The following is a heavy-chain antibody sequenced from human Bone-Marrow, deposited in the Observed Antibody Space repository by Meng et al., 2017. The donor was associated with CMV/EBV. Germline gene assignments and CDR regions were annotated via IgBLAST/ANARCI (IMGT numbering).Heavy chain of an antibody. V-gene: IGHV1-2*02. CDR3: ATAPVLMVYRAFDP. J-gene: IGHJ5*02. Sequence: ASVKVSCKASGYTFTGYYMHWVRQAPGQGLEWMGWINPNSGGTNYAQKFQGRVTMTRDTSISTAYMELSRLRSDDTAVYYCATAPVLMVYRAFDPWGQGTRVTVYS. CDR2: INPNSGGT. CDR1: GYTFTGYY. D-gene: IGHD2-8*01.